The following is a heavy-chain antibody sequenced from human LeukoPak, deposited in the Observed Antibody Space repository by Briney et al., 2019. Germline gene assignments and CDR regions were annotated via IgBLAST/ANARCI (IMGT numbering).Heavy chain of an antibody. D-gene: IGHD3-3*01. CDR1: GFTMKNFG. CDR2: IWYDGSQR. Sequence: GGSLRLSCAVSGFTMKNFGMHWVRQAPGKGLEWEAVIWYDGSQRHYIDSVKGRFAISRENSMNTLSLEMNGLRVEDTAVYYCVRGADMNYNFENSFYFDSWGQGALVIVSS. J-gene: IGHJ4*02. CDR3: VRGADMNYNFENSFYFDS. V-gene: IGHV3-33*01.